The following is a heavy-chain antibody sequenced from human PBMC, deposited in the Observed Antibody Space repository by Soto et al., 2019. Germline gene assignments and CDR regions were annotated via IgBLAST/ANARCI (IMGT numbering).Heavy chain of an antibody. CDR3: ARPVWRDGYKWKDFDV. J-gene: IGHJ2*01. V-gene: IGHV3-30-3*01. CDR2: ISYDGSNK. D-gene: IGHD1-1*01. CDR1: GFTFSSYA. Sequence: QVQLVESGGGVVQPGRSLRLSCAASGFTFSSYAMHWVRQAPGKGLEWVAVISYDGSNKYYADSVKGRFTVSRDNSTKTLYLQMNSLRAEDTALYCVARPVWRDGYKWKDFDVWGRVALFTV.